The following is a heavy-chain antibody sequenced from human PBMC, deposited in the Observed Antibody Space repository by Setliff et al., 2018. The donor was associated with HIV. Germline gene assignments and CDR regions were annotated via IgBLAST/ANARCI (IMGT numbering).Heavy chain of an antibody. CDR2: IDQDGSEK. V-gene: IGHV3-7*01. CDR1: GFTFSTYW. J-gene: IGHJ6*02. CDR3: ARKLRPGYGMDV. D-gene: IGHD3-10*01. Sequence: SCAASGFTFSTYWMIWVRQAPGKGLEWVANIDQDGSEKNYVDSVKGRFTISRDNAENSLYLQLDSLRAEDTAVYYCARKLRPGYGMDVWGQGTSVTVSS.